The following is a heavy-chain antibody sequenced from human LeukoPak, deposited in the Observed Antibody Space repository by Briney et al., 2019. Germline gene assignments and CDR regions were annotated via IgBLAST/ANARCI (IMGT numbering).Heavy chain of an antibody. V-gene: IGHV4-59*08. Sequence: SETLSLTCTVSGASIGSYYWSWMRQPPGKGLGWIGFISQNGIPHYTASLKSRVTISRDTSENQVSLILSSVTAADTAVFYCTRHDVVAVMGHGMAVWGQGTTVTVSS. D-gene: IGHD3-16*01. CDR3: TRHDVVAVMGHGMAV. CDR1: GASIGSYY. J-gene: IGHJ6*02. CDR2: ISQNGIP.